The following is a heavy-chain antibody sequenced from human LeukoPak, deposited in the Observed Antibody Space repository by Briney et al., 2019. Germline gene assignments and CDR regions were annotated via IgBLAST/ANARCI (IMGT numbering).Heavy chain of an antibody. J-gene: IGHJ4*02. V-gene: IGHV1-8*03. CDR2: MNPNSSNT. CDR3: ARGRLWGSYRWGTYYFEY. D-gene: IGHD3-16*02. Sequence: GASVKVSCKASGYTFNDYDINWVRQATGQGLEWMGWMNPNSSNTGYTEKFQGRVTFTMDPSISTAYMELSGLRSDDTAVYYCARGRLWGSYRWGTYYFEYWGQGTLITVSS. CDR1: GYTFNDYD.